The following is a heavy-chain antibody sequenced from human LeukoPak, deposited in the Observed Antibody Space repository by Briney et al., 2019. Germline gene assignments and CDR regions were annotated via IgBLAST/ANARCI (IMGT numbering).Heavy chain of an antibody. CDR2: IYSGGST. CDR1: GFSFSSYW. CDR3: ASNWYFDY. J-gene: IGHJ4*02. Sequence: PGGSLRLSCAASGFSFSSYWMSWVRQAPGKGLEWVSVIYSGGSTYYADSVKGRFTISRDNSKNTLYLQMNSLRAEDTAVYYCASNWYFDYWGQGTLVTVPS. V-gene: IGHV3-66*01.